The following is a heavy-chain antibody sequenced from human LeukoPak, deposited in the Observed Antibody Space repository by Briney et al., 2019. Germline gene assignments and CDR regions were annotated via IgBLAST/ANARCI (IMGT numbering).Heavy chain of an antibody. V-gene: IGHV4-59*01. CDR2: IYYSGST. J-gene: IGHJ4*02. D-gene: IGHD6-13*01. CDR3: ARGIAAAVYYFDY. Sequence: SETLSLTCTVSGGSISSYYWSWIRQPPGKGLEWIGYIYYSGSTNYNPSLKSRVTISVDTSKNQFSLKLSPVTAADTAVYYCARGIAAAVYYFDYWGQGTLVTVSS. CDR1: GGSISSYY.